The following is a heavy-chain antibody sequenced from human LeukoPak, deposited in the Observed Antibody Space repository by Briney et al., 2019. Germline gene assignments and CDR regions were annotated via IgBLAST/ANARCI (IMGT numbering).Heavy chain of an antibody. CDR3: ARDQDSGSYSWYFDL. J-gene: IGHJ2*01. D-gene: IGHD1-26*01. CDR2: ISRRDDYT. V-gene: IGHV3-23*01. Sequence: GGSLRLSCAASGFAFSSYAMSWVRQPPGKGLEWVSVISRRDDYTYYADSVKGRFTISRDNSKNTLYLQMNSLRAEDTAVYYCARDQDSGSYSWYFDLWGRGTLVTVSS. CDR1: GFAFSSYA.